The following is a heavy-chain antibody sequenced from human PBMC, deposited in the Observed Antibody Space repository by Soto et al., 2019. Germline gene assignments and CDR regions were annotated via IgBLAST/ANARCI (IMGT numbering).Heavy chain of an antibody. CDR3: ARNTMVRGVMGYYYGMDV. D-gene: IGHD3-10*01. CDR2: IYYSGST. J-gene: IGHJ6*02. V-gene: IGHV4-59*08. Sequence: SETLSLTCTVSGGSISSYYWSWIRQPPGKGLEWIGYIYYSGSTNYNPSLKSQVTISVDTSKNQFSLKLSSVTAADTAVYYCARNTMVRGVMGYYYGMDVWGQGTTVTVSS. CDR1: GGSISSYY.